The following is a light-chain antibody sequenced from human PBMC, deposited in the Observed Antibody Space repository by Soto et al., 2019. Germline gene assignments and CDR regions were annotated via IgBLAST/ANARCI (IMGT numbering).Light chain of an antibody. CDR2: AAS. J-gene: IGKJ4*01. CDR3: RQYGRSLGFA. CDR1: QGISSY. V-gene: IGKV1-9*01. Sequence: QLTQSPSALSASVRDRVTLTFRASQGISSYLAWYQQKPGKAPKLLIYAASTLQSGVPSRFSGSGSGTDFTLTISRLEPEDFAVYYCRQYGRSLGFAFGGGTKVDIK.